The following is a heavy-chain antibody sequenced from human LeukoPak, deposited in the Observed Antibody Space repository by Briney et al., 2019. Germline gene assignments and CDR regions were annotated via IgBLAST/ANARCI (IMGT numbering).Heavy chain of an antibody. V-gene: IGHV1-2*02. CDR2: VNPHSGGT. D-gene: IGHD3-22*01. J-gene: IGHJ4*02. Sequence: ASVKVSCKASGYTFTSYARNWVRQAPGHGLEWMGWVNPHSGGTNFAQGFRGKVNMTSGTSVTTAYLELNSLQYDDTAIYYFARTDNRYDSRLLFNWGQRTQITVSS. CDR3: ARTDNRYDSRLLFN. CDR1: GYTFTSYA.